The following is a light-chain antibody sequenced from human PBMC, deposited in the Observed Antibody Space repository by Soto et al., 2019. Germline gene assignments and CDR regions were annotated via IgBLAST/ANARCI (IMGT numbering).Light chain of an antibody. CDR3: ASWDDSLSGWV. V-gene: IGLV2-14*01. CDR1: SSDVGGYNY. J-gene: IGLJ3*02. CDR2: GVS. Sequence: QSALTQPASVSGSPGQSITISCTGTSSDVGGYNYVSWYQQHPGKAPKLMIYGVSNRPSGVSDRFSGSKSGTSASLAISGIQSEHEADYYCASWDDSLSGWVFGGGTQLTVL.